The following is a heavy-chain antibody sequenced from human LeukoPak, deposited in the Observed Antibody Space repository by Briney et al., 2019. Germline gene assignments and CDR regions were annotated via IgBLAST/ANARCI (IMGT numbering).Heavy chain of an antibody. J-gene: IGHJ4*02. CDR1: GGTFSSYA. CDR2: IIPIFGTA. D-gene: IGHD6-19*01. V-gene: IGHV1-69*05. CDR3: ASSNSSGWYYYFNY. Sequence: ASVKVSCKASGGTFSSYAISWVRQAPGQGLEWMGRIIPIFGTANYAQKFQGRVTITTDESTSTAYMELSSLRSEDTAVYYCASSNSSGWYYYFNYWGQGTLVTVSS.